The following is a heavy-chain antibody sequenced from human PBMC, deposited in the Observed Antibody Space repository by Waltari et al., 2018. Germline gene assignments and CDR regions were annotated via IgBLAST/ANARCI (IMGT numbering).Heavy chain of an antibody. CDR1: GYTLTELS. CDR2: FDPEDGET. J-gene: IGHJ3*02. D-gene: IGHD3-16*02. Sequence: QVQLVQSGAEVKKPGASVKVSCKVSGYTLTELSMHWVRQAPGNGLEWMGGFDPEDGETIYAQKFQGRVTMTEDTSTDTAYMELSSLRSEDTAVYYCATASVMITFGGVIVRDAFDIWGQGTMVTVSS. V-gene: IGHV1-24*01. CDR3: ATASVMITFGGVIVRDAFDI.